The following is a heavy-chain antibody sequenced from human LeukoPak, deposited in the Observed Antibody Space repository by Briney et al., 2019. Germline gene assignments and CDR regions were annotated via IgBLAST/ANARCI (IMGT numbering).Heavy chain of an antibody. CDR2: INPNSGGT. V-gene: IGHV1-2*06. Sequence: ASVKVSCKASGYTFTGYYMHWVRQAPGQGFEWVGRINPNSGGTNYAQKFQGRVTMTRDTSISTAYMELSRLRSDDTAVYYCARGSRIAARPSDYWGQGTLVTVSS. J-gene: IGHJ4*02. CDR3: ARGSRIAARPSDY. D-gene: IGHD6-6*01. CDR1: GYTFTGYY.